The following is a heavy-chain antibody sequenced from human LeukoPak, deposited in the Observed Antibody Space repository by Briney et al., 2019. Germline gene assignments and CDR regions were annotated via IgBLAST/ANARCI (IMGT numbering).Heavy chain of an antibody. V-gene: IGHV4-59*08. CDR3: ARQTMVRGVNRWFDP. CDR2: IYYSGST. CDR1: GGSISSYY. Sequence: SETLSLTCTVSGGSISSYYWSWIRQPPGKGLEWIGYIYYSGSTNYNPSLKGRVTISVDTSKNQFSLKLSSVTAADTAVYYCARQTMVRGVNRWFDPWGQGTLVTVSS. J-gene: IGHJ5*02. D-gene: IGHD3-10*01.